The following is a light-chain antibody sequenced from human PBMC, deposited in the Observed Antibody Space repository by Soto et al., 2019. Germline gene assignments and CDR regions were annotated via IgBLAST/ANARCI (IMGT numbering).Light chain of an antibody. CDR3: QSADSSGTYVV. CDR2: KDS. J-gene: IGLJ2*01. V-gene: IGLV3-25*03. Sequence: SYELTQPPSVSVSPGQTARITCPGVELPKQYAYWYQQKPGQAPVLVIYKDSERPSGIPERFSGSSSGTTVTLTISGVQAEDEADYYCQSADSSGTYVVFGGGTKLTVL. CDR1: ELPKQY.